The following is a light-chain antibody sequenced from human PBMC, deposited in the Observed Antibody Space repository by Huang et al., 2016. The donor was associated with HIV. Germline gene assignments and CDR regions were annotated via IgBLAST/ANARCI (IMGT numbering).Light chain of an antibody. CDR3: QQYNNWPPV. CDR1: QSFSSN. J-gene: IGKJ4*01. CDR2: GAS. Sequence: EIVMTQSPATLSVSPGERATLSCRASQSFSSNLAWYQQKPGQAPRLLIYGASTRATGIPARFSGSGSGTEFTLTISSLQSEDFAVYDCQQYNNWPPVFGGGTKVEIK. V-gene: IGKV3-15*01.